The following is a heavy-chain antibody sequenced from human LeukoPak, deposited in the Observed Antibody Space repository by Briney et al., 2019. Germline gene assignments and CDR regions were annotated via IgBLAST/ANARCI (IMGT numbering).Heavy chain of an antibody. D-gene: IGHD2-2*01. Sequence: GGSLRLSCAASGFTFSSYSMNWVRQAPGKGLECFSSISSSSSYIYYADSVKGRLTISRDNAKNSLYLQMNSLRAEDTAVYYCARDLGYCSSTSCYRWFDPWGQGTLVTVSS. CDR2: ISSSSSYI. CDR1: GFTFSSYS. CDR3: ARDLGYCSSTSCYRWFDP. V-gene: IGHV3-21*01. J-gene: IGHJ5*02.